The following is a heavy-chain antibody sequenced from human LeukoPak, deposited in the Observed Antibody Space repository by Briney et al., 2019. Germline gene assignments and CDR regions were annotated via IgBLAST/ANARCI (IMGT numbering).Heavy chain of an antibody. CDR3: ARGARWIDF. Sequence: PGGSLRLSCAASGFTFSSYEMNWVRQAPGKGLEWVSYISSSSSTIYYADSVKGRFTISRDNAKNSLYLQMNSLRAEDTAVYYCARGARWIDFWGQGTLVTVPS. CDR1: GFTFSSYE. V-gene: IGHV3-48*03. CDR2: ISSSSSTI. J-gene: IGHJ4*02. D-gene: IGHD1-1*01.